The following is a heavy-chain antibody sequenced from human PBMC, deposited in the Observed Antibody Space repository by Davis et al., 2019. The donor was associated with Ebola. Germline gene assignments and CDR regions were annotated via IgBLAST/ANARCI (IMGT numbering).Heavy chain of an antibody. Sequence: SETLSLTCAVYGGSFSGYYWSWIRQPPGKGLEWIGEINHSGSTTYNPSLKSRVTISVDTSKNQFSLKLSSVTAADTAVYYCARIVVVPAAMRSRDSYYYGMDVWGQGTTVTVSS. D-gene: IGHD2-2*01. CDR3: ARIVVVPAAMRSRDSYYYGMDV. J-gene: IGHJ6*02. V-gene: IGHV4-34*01. CDR2: INHSGST. CDR1: GGSFSGYY.